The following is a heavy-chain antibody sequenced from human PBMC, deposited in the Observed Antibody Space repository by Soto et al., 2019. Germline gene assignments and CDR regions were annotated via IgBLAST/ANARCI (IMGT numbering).Heavy chain of an antibody. Sequence: QVQLQESGPGLVKPSQTLSLTCTVSGGSISSGGYYWSWIRQHPGKGLEWIGYIYYSGSTYYNPSLKSRVTISVDTSNNQFSLKLSSVTAADTAVYYYARASRKMTTVTYFDYWGQGTLVTVSS. CDR3: ARASRKMTTVTYFDY. V-gene: IGHV4-31*03. CDR2: IYYSGST. D-gene: IGHD4-17*01. CDR1: GGSISSGGYY. J-gene: IGHJ4*02.